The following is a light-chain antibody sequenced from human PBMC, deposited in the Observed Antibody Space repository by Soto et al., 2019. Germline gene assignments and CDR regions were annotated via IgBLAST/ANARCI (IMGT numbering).Light chain of an antibody. CDR3: QHYYSTPLFT. J-gene: IGKJ3*01. CDR2: WAS. Sequence: DIVLTQSPDSLAVSLGERATINCKSSQSVLYSSNNKNYLAWYQQKPGQPPKLLIYWASTRESGVPDRFSGSGSGTDFTLTISSLQAEAVAVYYCQHYYSTPLFTFGPGTKVDIK. CDR1: QSVLYSSNNKNY. V-gene: IGKV4-1*01.